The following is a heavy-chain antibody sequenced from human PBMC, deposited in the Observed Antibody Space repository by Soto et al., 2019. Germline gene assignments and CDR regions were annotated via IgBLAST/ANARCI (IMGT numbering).Heavy chain of an antibody. CDR1: GGTFSSYA. D-gene: IGHD6-13*01. CDR2: IIPIFGTA. J-gene: IGHJ4*02. Sequence: QVQLVQSGAEVKKPGSSVKVSCKASGGTFSSYAISWVRQAPGQGLEWMGGIIPIFGTANYAQKFQGRVTITADESTSTAYQELSSLRSEETAVYYCGRGGLRQQLGNRPFDYWGQGTLVTVSS. V-gene: IGHV1-69*01. CDR3: GRGGLRQQLGNRPFDY.